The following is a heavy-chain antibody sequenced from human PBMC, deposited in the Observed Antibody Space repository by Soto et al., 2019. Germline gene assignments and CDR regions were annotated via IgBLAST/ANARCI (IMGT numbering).Heavy chain of an antibody. J-gene: IGHJ4*02. Sequence: GGSLRLSCAASGFTFSGYAMSWVRQSPGKGLEWVSAISGSGGSTYYADSAKGRFTISRDNSKNTLYLQMNSLRAEDTAVYYCAKDKRPLSYCSGGSCYLYFDYWGQGTLVTVSS. V-gene: IGHV3-23*01. CDR2: ISGSGGST. D-gene: IGHD2-15*01. CDR1: GFTFSGYA. CDR3: AKDKRPLSYCSGGSCYLYFDY.